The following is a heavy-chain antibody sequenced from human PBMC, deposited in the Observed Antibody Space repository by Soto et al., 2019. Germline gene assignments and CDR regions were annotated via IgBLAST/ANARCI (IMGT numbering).Heavy chain of an antibody. Sequence: SVKVSCKASGGTFSSYAISWVRQAPGQGLEWMGGIIPIFGTANYAQKFQGRVTITADESTSTAYMELNSLRAEDTAVYYCAKDRAGTTTDYWGQGTLVTVSS. CDR1: GGTFSSYA. V-gene: IGHV1-69*13. CDR2: IIPIFGTA. CDR3: AKDRAGTTTDY. J-gene: IGHJ4*02. D-gene: IGHD1-1*01.